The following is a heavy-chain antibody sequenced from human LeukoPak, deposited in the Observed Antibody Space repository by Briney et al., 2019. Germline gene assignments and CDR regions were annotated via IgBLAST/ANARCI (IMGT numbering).Heavy chain of an antibody. D-gene: IGHD3-16*01. CDR2: IYYDGINE. J-gene: IGHJ2*01. CDR3: AREIGENWYFDL. CDR1: GFTFRRSA. V-gene: IGHV3-33*01. Sequence: PGGSLRLSCAASGFTFRRSAMHWARQAPGKGLEWVAVIYYDGINEYYADSVKGRFTISRDNSKNTLYLQMNSLRAEDTALYYCAREIGENWYFDLWGRGTLVTVSS.